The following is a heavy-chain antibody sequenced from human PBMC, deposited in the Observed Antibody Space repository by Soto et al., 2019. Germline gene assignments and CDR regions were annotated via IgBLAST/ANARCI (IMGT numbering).Heavy chain of an antibody. CDR2: VYYNENT. CDR3: ARRERYYGSPGWFDP. Sequence: SETLSLTCSVSCASINNFAYYWGWIRQPPGKGLEWIGTVYYNENTYYNPSLKSRVAISVDTAKNQFSLNLRSVTAADTAIYFCARRERYYGSPGWFDPWGQGTLVTVSS. CDR1: CASINNFAYY. J-gene: IGHJ5*01. V-gene: IGHV4-39*01. D-gene: IGHD3-10*01.